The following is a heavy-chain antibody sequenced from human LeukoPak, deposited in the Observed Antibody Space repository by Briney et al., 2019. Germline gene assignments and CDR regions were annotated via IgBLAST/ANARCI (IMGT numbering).Heavy chain of an antibody. Sequence: SGGSLRLSCAASGFTFSSYAMGWVRQAPGKGLEWVSSISGSGGSTYYADSVKGRFTISRDNSKSTLYLQMNSLRAEDTAVYYCAKRAEDSSGYYLYYFDYWGQGTLVTVSS. J-gene: IGHJ4*02. CDR3: AKRAEDSSGYYLYYFDY. V-gene: IGHV3-23*01. D-gene: IGHD3-22*01. CDR1: GFTFSSYA. CDR2: ISGSGGST.